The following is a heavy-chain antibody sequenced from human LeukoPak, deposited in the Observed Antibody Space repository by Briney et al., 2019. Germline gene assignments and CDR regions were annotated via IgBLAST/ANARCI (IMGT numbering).Heavy chain of an antibody. Sequence: GASVKVSCKASGYTFTNYYMHWVRQAPGQGLEWMGIINPSGGSTSYAQKFQGRVTMTRDTSTSTVYMELSSLRSEDTAVYYCARGTNYYDSSGYIGDFFDYWGQGTLVTVSS. D-gene: IGHD3-22*01. J-gene: IGHJ4*02. CDR3: ARGTNYYDSSGYIGDFFDY. CDR2: INPSGGST. CDR1: GYTFTNYY. V-gene: IGHV1-46*01.